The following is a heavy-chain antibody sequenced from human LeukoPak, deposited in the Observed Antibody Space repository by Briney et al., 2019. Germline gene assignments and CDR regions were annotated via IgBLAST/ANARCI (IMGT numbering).Heavy chain of an antibody. J-gene: IGHJ6*03. D-gene: IGHD6-6*01. CDR3: ARHVGVAARLMIAYYYYMDV. CDR2: IYPGDSDT. CDR1: GYSFTSYW. Sequence: GESLKISCKGSGYSFTSYWIGWVRQMPGKGLEWMGIIYPGDSDTRYSPSFQGQVTISADKSISTAYLQWSSLKASDTAMYYCARHVGVAARLMIAYYYYMDVWGKGTTVTVSS. V-gene: IGHV5-51*01.